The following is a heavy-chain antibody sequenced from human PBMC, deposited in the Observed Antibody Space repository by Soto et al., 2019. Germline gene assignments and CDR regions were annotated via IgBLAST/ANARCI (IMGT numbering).Heavy chain of an antibody. CDR1: GFTFGDYA. J-gene: IGHJ6*02. V-gene: IGHV3-49*03. CDR3: TRERGDYDSSGYYVSLYGMDV. Sequence: PGGSLRLSCTASGFTFGDYAMSWFRQAPGKGLEWVGFIRSKAYGGTTEYAASVKGRFTISRDDSKSIAYLQMNSLKTEDTAVYYCTRERGDYDSSGYYVSLYGMDVWGQGTTVTVSS. D-gene: IGHD3-22*01. CDR2: IRSKAYGGTT.